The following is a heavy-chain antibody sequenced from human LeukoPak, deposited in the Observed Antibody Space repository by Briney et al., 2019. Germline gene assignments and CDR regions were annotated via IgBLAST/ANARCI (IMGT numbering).Heavy chain of an antibody. J-gene: IGHJ1*01. CDR3: AKDSPSYGDNTEDYFQH. D-gene: IGHD4-17*01. CDR2: IWYDGSKT. Sequence: GGSLRLSCAASGFTFSSYGMHWVRQAPGKGLEWVAVIWYDGSKTYYADSVKGRFTISRDNSKNTLYLQMSSLRAEDTAVYYCAKDSPSYGDNTEDYFQHWGQGTLVTVSS. CDR1: GFTFSSYG. V-gene: IGHV3-33*06.